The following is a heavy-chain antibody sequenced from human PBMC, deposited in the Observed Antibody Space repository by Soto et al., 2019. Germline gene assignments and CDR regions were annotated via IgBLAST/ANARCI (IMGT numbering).Heavy chain of an antibody. CDR1: GDSINNSNW. CDR3: ATRAGTVTT. J-gene: IGHJ4*02. D-gene: IGHD4-4*01. CDR2: VFDSGDT. Sequence: QVQLQESGPGLVKPSGTLSLTCAVSGDSINNSNWWTWVRQPPGKGLEWIGEVFDSGDTNYNPSLKSRLTVSTDKSRNQFSLKLNSVTAADTAVYYCATRAGTVTTWGQGILVTVSS. V-gene: IGHV4-4*02.